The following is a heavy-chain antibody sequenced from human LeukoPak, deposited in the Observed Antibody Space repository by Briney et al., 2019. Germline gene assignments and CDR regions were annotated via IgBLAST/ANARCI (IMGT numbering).Heavy chain of an antibody. J-gene: IGHJ4*02. CDR2: INPDSGGT. D-gene: IGHD2-8*01. CDR3: AGGRCTIGSCRFDY. CDR1: GYNFTGYY. Sequence: ASVKVSCKASGYNFTGYYMYWVRQAPGQGLEWMGWINPDSGGTNYAQKFQGRVTVTRDTSISTAYMEMSRLTSDDTAVYYCAGGRCTIGSCRFDYWGQGTLVTVSS. V-gene: IGHV1-2*02.